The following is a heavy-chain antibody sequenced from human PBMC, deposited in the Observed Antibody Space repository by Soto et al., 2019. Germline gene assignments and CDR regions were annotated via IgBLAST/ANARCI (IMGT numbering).Heavy chain of an antibody. CDR2: SSGSGGST. J-gene: IGHJ4*02. Sequence: PGGSLRLSCAASGFTFSSYAISWVRQAPGKGLEWVSGSSGSGGSTYYADSVKGRFTISRDNSKNTLYLQMNSLRAEDTAVYYCAKATYYYDSSGYYPFDYLGQGTLVTVSS. D-gene: IGHD3-22*01. CDR3: AKATYYYDSSGYYPFDY. V-gene: IGHV3-23*01. CDR1: GFTFSSYA.